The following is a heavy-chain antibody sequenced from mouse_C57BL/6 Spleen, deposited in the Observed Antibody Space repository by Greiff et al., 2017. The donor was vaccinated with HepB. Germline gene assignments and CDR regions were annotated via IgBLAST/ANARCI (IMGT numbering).Heavy chain of an antibody. V-gene: IGHV1-55*01. D-gene: IGHD2-1*01. CDR1: GYTFTSYW. CDR2: IYPGSGST. Sequence: QVQLQQPGAELVKPGASVKMSCKASGYTFTSYWITWVKQRPGQGLEWIGDIYPGSGSTNYNEKFKSKATLTVDTSSSTAYMQLSSLTSEDSAVYYCAREDYGNYVGYFDVWGKGTTVTVSS. CDR3: AREDYGNYVGYFDV. J-gene: IGHJ1*03.